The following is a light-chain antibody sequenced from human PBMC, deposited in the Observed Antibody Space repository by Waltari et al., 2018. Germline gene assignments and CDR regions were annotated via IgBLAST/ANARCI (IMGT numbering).Light chain of an antibody. J-gene: IGKJ5*01. V-gene: IGKV1-5*03. CDR1: QSISSW. CDR3: QQYKSYLIT. Sequence: DIQMTQSPSTLSASVGDRVTITCRASQSISSWLAWHQQKPGKAPKLMIYKASTLKNGVPSRCSGSGSGTEFTLTISILQPDDFATYYCQQYKSYLITFGQGTRLEIK. CDR2: KAS.